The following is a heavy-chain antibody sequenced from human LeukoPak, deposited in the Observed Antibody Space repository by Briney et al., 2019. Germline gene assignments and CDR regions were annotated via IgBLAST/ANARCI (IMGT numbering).Heavy chain of an antibody. V-gene: IGHV4-34*01. CDR3: ARGRRYYDSSGRRGFDP. CDR2: INHSGST. CDR1: GGSFSGYY. D-gene: IGHD3-22*01. Sequence: SETLSLTCAVYGGSFSGYYWSWIRQPPGKGLEWIGEINHSGSTNYNPSLKSRVTISVDTSKNQFSLKLSSVTAADTAVYYCARGRRYYDSSGRRGFDPWGQGTLVTVSS. J-gene: IGHJ5*02.